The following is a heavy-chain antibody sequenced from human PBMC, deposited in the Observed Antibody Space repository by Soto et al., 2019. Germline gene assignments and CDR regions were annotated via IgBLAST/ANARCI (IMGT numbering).Heavy chain of an antibody. J-gene: IGHJ6*02. D-gene: IGHD6-13*01. CDR2: IIPIFGTA. CDR1: GGTFSSYA. V-gene: IGHV1-69*13. CDR3: ARGPEEQLVPQTYYYYGMDV. Sequence: ASVKVSCKASGGTFSSYAISWVRQAPGQGLEWMGGIIPIFGTANYAQKFQGRVTITADESTSTAYMELSSLRSEDTAVYYCARGPEEQLVPQTYYYYGMDVWGQGTTVTVSS.